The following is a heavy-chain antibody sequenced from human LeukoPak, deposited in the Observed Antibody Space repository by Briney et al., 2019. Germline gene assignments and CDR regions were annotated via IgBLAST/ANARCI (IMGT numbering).Heavy chain of an antibody. J-gene: IGHJ5*02. Sequence: ASVKVSCKASGYTFTSNYIHWVRQAPGQGLEWMGMIYPRDGSTSYAQKFQGRVTVTRDTSTSTVYMELSSLRSEDTAVYYCARGTYSSSWYFFDPWGQGTLVTVSS. D-gene: IGHD6-13*01. V-gene: IGHV1-46*01. CDR2: IYPRDGST. CDR1: GYTFTSNY. CDR3: ARGTYSSSWYFFDP.